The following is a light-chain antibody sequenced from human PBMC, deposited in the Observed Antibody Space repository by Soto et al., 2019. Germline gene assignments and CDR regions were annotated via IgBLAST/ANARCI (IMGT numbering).Light chain of an antibody. CDR1: QTVRNNY. V-gene: IGKV3-20*01. CDR2: GAS. CDR3: QQYGSAPGT. J-gene: IGKJ1*01. Sequence: EMVFTQSPGTLSLCPGERATLSCRRSQTVRNNYLAWYQQKPGQAPRLLIYGASSRATGIPDRFSGSGSGTDFTLTISRLEPEDFAVYYCQQYGSAPGTVGQGTKVDIK.